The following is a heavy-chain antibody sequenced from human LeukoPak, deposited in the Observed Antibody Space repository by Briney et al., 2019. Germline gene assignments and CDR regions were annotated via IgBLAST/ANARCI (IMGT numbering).Heavy chain of an antibody. J-gene: IGHJ3*02. CDR3: AKGTYYDFWSGYPRGHDAFDI. Sequence: GSLRLSCAASGFTFSSYGMHWVRQAPGKGLEWVAVIWYGGSNKYYADSVKGRFTISRDNSKNTLYLQMNSLRAEDTAVYYCAKGTYYDFWSGYPRGHDAFDIWGQGTMVTVSS. CDR1: GFTFSSYG. CDR2: IWYGGSNK. V-gene: IGHV3-30*02. D-gene: IGHD3-3*01.